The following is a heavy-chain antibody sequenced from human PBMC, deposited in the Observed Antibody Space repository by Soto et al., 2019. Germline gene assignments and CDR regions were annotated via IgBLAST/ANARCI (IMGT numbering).Heavy chain of an antibody. CDR2: IFQCGST. D-gene: IGHD3-22*01. CDR1: GGSISSCNW. Sequence: PSETLSLTCAVSGGSISSCNWWSWVRQPPGKGLEWIGEIFQCGSTSYNPSLKSRVTISVDTSKNQFSLKLTSVTAADAALYYCARDFFDSSDYTTNWFDPWGQGTLVT. CDR3: ARDFFDSSDYTTNWFDP. J-gene: IGHJ5*02. V-gene: IGHV4-4*02.